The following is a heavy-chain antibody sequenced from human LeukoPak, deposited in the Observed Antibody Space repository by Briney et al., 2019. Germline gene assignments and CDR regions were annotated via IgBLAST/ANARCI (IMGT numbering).Heavy chain of an antibody. J-gene: IGHJ4*02. CDR1: GGSISSSSYY. CDR2: IYYSGST. V-gene: IGHV4-39*07. D-gene: IGHD1-14*01. CDR3: ARVPEYRPRPVFDY. Sequence: PSETLSLTCTVSGGSISSSSYYWGWIRQPPGKGLEWIGSIYYSGSTYYNPSLKSRVTISVDTSKNQFSLKLSSVTAADTAVYYCARVPEYRPRPVFDYWGQGTLVTVSS.